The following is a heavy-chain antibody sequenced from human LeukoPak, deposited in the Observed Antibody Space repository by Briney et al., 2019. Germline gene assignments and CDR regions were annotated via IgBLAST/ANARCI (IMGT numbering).Heavy chain of an antibody. CDR3: ASRNEGYDWSLDY. V-gene: IGHV3-20*04. D-gene: IGHD1-20*01. Sequence: PGGSLRLSCAASGFMFADHGMTWVRQVPGKGLEWVSGINWNGGSTGYVDSVKGRFTISRDNAKNSLSLQMNSLRAEDTAVYYCASRNEGYDWSLDYWGQGTLVTVSS. CDR1: GFMFADHG. J-gene: IGHJ4*02. CDR2: INWNGGST.